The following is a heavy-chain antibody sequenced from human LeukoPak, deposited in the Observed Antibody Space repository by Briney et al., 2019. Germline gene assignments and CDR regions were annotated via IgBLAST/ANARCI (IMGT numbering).Heavy chain of an antibody. CDR1: GYTFTSYD. CDR2: VNPNSGHT. D-gene: IGHD2-15*01. V-gene: IGHV1-8*01. Sequence: ASVKVSCKPSGYTFTSYDVNWVRQATGQGLEWMGCVNPNSGHTGYAQKFQGRVTMTTNTSISTAYMELSSLRSEDTAVYYCARGAPGSYCSGGSCPYFDYWGQGTLVSVSS. CDR3: ARGAPGSYCSGGSCPYFDY. J-gene: IGHJ4*02.